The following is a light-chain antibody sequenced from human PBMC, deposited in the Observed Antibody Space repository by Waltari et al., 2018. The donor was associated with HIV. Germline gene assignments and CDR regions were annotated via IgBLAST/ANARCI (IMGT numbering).Light chain of an antibody. CDR3: QQYYNRPSVT. CDR1: QSVSSD. Sequence: EIVLKQSPATLSVSPGETATLSCRASQSVSSDFAWYQQRPGQAPRLLIYSASIRATGIPDRFSGSGSGTEFTLTISSLQSEDSALYYCQQYYNRPSVTFGGGTKVEI. V-gene: IGKV3-15*01. J-gene: IGKJ4*01. CDR2: SAS.